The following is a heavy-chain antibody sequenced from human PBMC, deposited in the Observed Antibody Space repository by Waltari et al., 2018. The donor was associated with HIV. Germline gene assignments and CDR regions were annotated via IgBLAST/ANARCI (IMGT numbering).Heavy chain of an antibody. D-gene: IGHD2-21*02. CDR2: ISGDGST. V-gene: IGHV3-23*01. CDR1: GFTFSTYA. CDR3: AKIVVVAGTSADF. Sequence: EVQLLESGGGLIQPGGSLSLSCAASGFTFSTYAMSWVRQAPGKGLGWVSVISGDGSTYYADSVKGRFIISRDNSKSTVYLQMNDLRAEDTALYYCAKIVVVAGTSADFWGQGVVVTVSS. J-gene: IGHJ4*02.